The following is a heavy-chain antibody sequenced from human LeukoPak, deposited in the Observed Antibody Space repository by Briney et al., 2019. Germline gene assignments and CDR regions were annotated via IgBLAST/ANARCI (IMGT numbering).Heavy chain of an antibody. Sequence: PSETLSLTCTVSGGSLNTYYWRWIRQPSAKGLAWIGNIYSSGSTNYNPSLTCRVTISVHTTQNQSTLKLTSVTAPATTMYYCAGAEGATLGDYDFDFGGQGLLVTVSS. V-gene: IGHV4-59*08. CDR1: GGSLNTYY. D-gene: IGHD4-17*01. CDR2: IYSSGST. CDR3: AGAEGATLGDYDFDF. J-gene: IGHJ4*02.